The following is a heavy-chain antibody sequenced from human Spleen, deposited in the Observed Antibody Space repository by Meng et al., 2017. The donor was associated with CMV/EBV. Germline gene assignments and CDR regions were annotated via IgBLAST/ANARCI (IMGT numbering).Heavy chain of an antibody. Sequence: GESLKISCAASGFTSSSYEMNWVRQAPGKGLEWLSYISSSGSIIYYADSVKGRFTISRDNAKNRLYLQMNRLRAEDTAVYFCAKSFGVVRRRHVDLWGQGTLVTVSS. CDR1: GFTSSSYE. J-gene: IGHJ5*02. CDR3: AKSFGVVRRRHVDL. V-gene: IGHV3-48*03. CDR2: ISSSGSII. D-gene: IGHD3-3*01.